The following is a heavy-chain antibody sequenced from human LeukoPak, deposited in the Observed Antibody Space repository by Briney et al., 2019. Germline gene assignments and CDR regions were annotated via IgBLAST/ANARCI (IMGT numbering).Heavy chain of an antibody. CDR2: MSPNSGDT. D-gene: IGHD6-13*01. CDR3: ARGVAAGYDY. Sequence: ASVKVSCKASGYTFTSYHINWVRQATGQGLEWMGWMSPNSGDTGFAQKFQGRVTMTRNTSITTAYMELSSLRSDDTAIYYGARGVAAGYDYWGQGTLVTVSS. V-gene: IGHV1-8*01. J-gene: IGHJ4*02. CDR1: GYTFTSYH.